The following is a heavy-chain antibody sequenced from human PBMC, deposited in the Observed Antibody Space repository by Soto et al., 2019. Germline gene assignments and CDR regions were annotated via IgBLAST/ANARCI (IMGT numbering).Heavy chain of an antibody. V-gene: IGHV3-33*01. D-gene: IGHD1-26*01. CDR3: ARYNSGHSDY. J-gene: IGHJ4*02. Sequence: QVYLVQSGGGVVQPGRSLRLSCAASGFTFRKYGMHWVRQAPGKGLEWVSVIWFDGSQTYYADSVKGRFTVSRDNSNSVLFLQMDNLRAEYTAIYYCARYNSGHSDYWGQGTLVTVSS. CDR2: IWFDGSQT. CDR1: GFTFRKYG.